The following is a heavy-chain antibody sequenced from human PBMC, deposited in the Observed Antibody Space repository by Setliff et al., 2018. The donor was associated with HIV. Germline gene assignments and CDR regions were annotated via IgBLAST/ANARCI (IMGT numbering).Heavy chain of an antibody. CDR1: GGSFSEYY. J-gene: IGHJ4*02. CDR3: ARTRAPYFFDF. D-gene: IGHD1-26*01. V-gene: IGHV4-34*11. Sequence: SETLSLTCAVYGGSFSEYYWSWIRQPPGKGLEWIGSFYYSWNTYYNPSLKSRVTISVDTSKNQFSLQLNSVTAADTAVYFCARTRAPYFFDFWGQGAQVTVSS. CDR2: FYYSWNT.